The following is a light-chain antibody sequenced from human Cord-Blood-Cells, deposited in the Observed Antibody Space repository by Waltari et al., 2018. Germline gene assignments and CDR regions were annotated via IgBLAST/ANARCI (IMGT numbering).Light chain of an antibody. CDR1: RMGDKY. J-gene: IGLJ2*01. CDR3: QAWDSSTDVV. CDR2: QDS. Sequence: SYALTQPPSVSVSPGQTASIPCPGDRMGDKYPCWYQQKPGQSPVLVIYQDSKRPSGIPGRFWGSNAGNTATLTSSGTQAMDEADYYCQAWDSSTDVVFGGGTKLTVL. V-gene: IGLV3-1*01.